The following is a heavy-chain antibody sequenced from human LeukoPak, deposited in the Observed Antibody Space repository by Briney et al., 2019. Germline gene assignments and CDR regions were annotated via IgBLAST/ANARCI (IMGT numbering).Heavy chain of an antibody. D-gene: IGHD5-18*01. CDR2: IIPILGIA. V-gene: IGHV1-69*04. CDR1: GGTFSSDA. Sequence: GASVKVSCKASGGTFSSDAISWVRQAPGQGLEWMGRIIPILGIANYAQRFQGRVTITADKSTSTAYMELSSLRSEDTAVYYCATRGYSYGRENYYYYGMDVWGQGTTVTVSS. CDR3: ATRGYSYGRENYYYYGMDV. J-gene: IGHJ6*02.